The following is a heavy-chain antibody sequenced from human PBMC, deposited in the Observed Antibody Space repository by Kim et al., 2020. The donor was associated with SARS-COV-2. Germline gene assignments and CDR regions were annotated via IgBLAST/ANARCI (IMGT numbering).Heavy chain of an antibody. J-gene: IGHJ3*02. D-gene: IGHD6-13*01. V-gene: IGHV3-11*06. Sequence: KGRFNISRDNAKNALYLQMNSLRAEDTAVYYCARDHPHLLRIAAAGRRDIWGQGTMVTVSS. CDR3: ARDHPHLLRIAAAGRRDI.